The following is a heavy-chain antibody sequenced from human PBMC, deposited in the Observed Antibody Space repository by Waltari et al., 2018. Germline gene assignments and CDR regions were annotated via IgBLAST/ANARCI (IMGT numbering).Heavy chain of an antibody. J-gene: IGHJ4*02. Sequence: EVQLVEAGGEIVQPGGSLRLPCAASGSGFSDYWMHWVRQVPGKGLVWVSRINSDGSSISYSDSVKGRFTISRDNSKNMLYLQLNSLRAEDTAVYYCARKGGRGYTYGPFYYDSWGQGTLVTVSS. D-gene: IGHD5-18*01. V-gene: IGHV3-74*01. CDR1: GSGFSDYW. CDR3: ARKGGRGYTYGPFYYDS. CDR2: INSDGSSI.